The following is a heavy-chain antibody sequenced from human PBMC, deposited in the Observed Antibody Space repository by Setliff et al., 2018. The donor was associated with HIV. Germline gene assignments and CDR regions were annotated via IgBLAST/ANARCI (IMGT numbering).Heavy chain of an antibody. J-gene: IGHJ4*02. D-gene: IGHD3-10*01. V-gene: IGHV4-38-2*01. CDR2: MFRTGTS. CDR3: ARGDRYYGSGGDYVGCWYYFDI. Sequence: PSETLSLTCAVSGYSIRSGYYWGWIRQSPGKGLEWIGTMFRTGTSYYNPSLTSRVTISQDTSKNLIFLRLTSVTAADTAVYYCARGDRYYGSGGDYVGCWYYFDIWCQGTLVTVSS. CDR1: GYSIRSGYY.